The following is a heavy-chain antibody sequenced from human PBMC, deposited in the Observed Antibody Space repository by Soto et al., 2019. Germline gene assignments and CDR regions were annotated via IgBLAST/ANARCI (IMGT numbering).Heavy chain of an antibody. CDR3: ARERTFGENNHNYMDV. J-gene: IGHJ6*03. CDR1: AFTFSRHG. CDR2: IWSDGSNQ. V-gene: IGHV3-33*01. Sequence: QVQLVESGGGVVQPGGSLRLSCAASAFTFSRHGMHWVRQAPGKGLQWVGVIWSDGSNQRYAESVKGRFTTSRDNSKNTLNLQMKRLRVEDTAVYYCARERTFGENNHNYMDVWGTGITVTVSS. D-gene: IGHD3-10*01.